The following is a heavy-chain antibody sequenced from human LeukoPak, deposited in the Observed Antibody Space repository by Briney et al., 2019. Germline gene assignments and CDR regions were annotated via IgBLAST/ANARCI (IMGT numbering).Heavy chain of an antibody. Sequence: TGGSLRLSCAASGFSFSSYWMSWGCHAPRTGLGWVGNIKQDGSEKNYVDSVKGRFTISRDTANNSLHPQMNRLRAEDTAVYYCATIDYYDSSGYYYWGQGTLVTVSS. CDR3: ATIDYYDSSGYYY. CDR1: GFSFSSYW. CDR2: IKQDGSEK. J-gene: IGHJ4*02. D-gene: IGHD3-22*01. V-gene: IGHV3-7*01.